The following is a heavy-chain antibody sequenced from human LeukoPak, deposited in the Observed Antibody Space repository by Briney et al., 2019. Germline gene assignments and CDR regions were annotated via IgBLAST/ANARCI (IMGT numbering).Heavy chain of an antibody. V-gene: IGHV4-34*01. CDR1: GGSFSGYY. CDR2: INHSGST. CDR3: ARGLGVVIRRFDP. Sequence: SETLSLTCAVYGGSFSGYYWSWIRQPPGKGLEWIGEINHSGSTNYNPSLKSRVTVSVDTSKNQFSLKLSSVTAADTAVYYCARGLGVVIRRFDPWGQGTLVTVSS. D-gene: IGHD3-3*01. J-gene: IGHJ5*02.